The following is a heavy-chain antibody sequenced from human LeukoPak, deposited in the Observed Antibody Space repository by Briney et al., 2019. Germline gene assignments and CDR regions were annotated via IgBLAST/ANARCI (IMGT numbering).Heavy chain of an antibody. Sequence: KPSETLSLTCTVSGGSISSSGYYWGWIRQPPGKGLEWIGSIYYSGSTYYNPSLKSRVTFSVDTSKNQFSLKLSSVTAADTAVYYCARLLSSDWYKGAFDIWGQGTMVTVSS. CDR2: IYYSGST. D-gene: IGHD6-19*01. V-gene: IGHV4-39*01. J-gene: IGHJ3*02. CDR1: GGSISSSGYY. CDR3: ARLLSSDWYKGAFDI.